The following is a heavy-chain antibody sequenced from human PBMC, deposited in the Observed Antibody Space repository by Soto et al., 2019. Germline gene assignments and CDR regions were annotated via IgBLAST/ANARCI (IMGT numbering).Heavy chain of an antibody. D-gene: IGHD3-10*01. CDR2: IYWDDDK. CDR1: GFSLTTSGVA. V-gene: IGHV2-5*02. Sequence: QITLKESGPTLVKPTQTLTLTCTFSGFSLTTSGVAVGWIRQPPGKALEWLALIYWDDDKRYSPSLKSRLTITKDTSKNQVVLTMTNVDPVDTATYYGAHRRNYGLPHGMDVWGQGTTVTVSS. J-gene: IGHJ6*02. CDR3: AHRRNYGLPHGMDV.